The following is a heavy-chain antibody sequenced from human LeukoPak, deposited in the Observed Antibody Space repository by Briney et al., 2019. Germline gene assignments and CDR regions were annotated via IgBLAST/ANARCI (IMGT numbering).Heavy chain of an antibody. V-gene: IGHV4-39*07. Sequence: PSETLSLTCTVSGGSISSSSYYWGWIRQPPGKGLEWIGSIYYSGSTYYNPSLKSRVTISVDTSKNQFSLKLSSVTAADTAVYYCASYRVSAPGELSYGFDYWGQGTLVTVSS. D-gene: IGHD3-16*02. CDR3: ASYRVSAPGELSYGFDY. CDR1: GGSISSSSYY. CDR2: IYYSGST. J-gene: IGHJ4*02.